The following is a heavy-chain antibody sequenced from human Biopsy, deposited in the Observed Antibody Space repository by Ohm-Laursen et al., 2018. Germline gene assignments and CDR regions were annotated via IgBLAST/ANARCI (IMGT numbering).Heavy chain of an antibody. Sequence: TLSLTCPVFGKTFSDCQWSWIRQPPGKGLEWIGQINQAGTTNYNPSLKSRVSISADASKYEFSLRLTSVTAADTAVYLCGNEVHGRDYWGLGAQVTVSS. J-gene: IGHJ4*02. CDR2: INQAGTT. V-gene: IGHV4-34*08. D-gene: IGHD2-15*01. CDR1: GKTFSDCQ. CDR3: GNEVHGRDY.